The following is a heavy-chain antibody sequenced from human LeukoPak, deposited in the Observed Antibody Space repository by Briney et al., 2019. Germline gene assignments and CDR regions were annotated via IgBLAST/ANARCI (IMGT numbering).Heavy chain of an antibody. D-gene: IGHD3-9*01. Sequence: SETLSLTCTVSGYSISSGYYWNWIRQPAGKGLEWIGRIYPSGSTNYNPSLKSRVTMSVDTSKNQFSLKLSSVTAADTAVYYCARGGILTALGAFDIWGQGTMVTVS. CDR1: GYSISSGYY. CDR2: IYPSGST. CDR3: ARGGILTALGAFDI. V-gene: IGHV4-4*07. J-gene: IGHJ3*02.